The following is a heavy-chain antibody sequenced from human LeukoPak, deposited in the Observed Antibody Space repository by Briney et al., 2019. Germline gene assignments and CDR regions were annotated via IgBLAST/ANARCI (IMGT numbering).Heavy chain of an antibody. D-gene: IGHD4-11*01. Sequence: SETLSLTCTVSGAYLSSYYWTWIRQSPGKGLEWIGYIHYGGTTNYSPSLKSRVIMSVDTAKNQFSLKMSSVTAADTVYYYCASLTTRYSFMDVWGKGATVTVSS. CDR3: ASLTTRYSFMDV. J-gene: IGHJ6*03. V-gene: IGHV4-59*01. CDR1: GAYLSSYY. CDR2: IHYGGTT.